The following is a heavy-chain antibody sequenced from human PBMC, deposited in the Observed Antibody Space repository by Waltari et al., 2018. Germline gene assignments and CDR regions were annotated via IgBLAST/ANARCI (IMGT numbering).Heavy chain of an antibody. CDR3: ARHPGSGSYGPVGDYGMDV. CDR2: IYHSGST. D-gene: IGHD3-10*01. CDR1: GYSISSGYY. Sequence: QVQLQESGPGLVKPSETLSLTCAVSGYSISSGYYWGWIRQPPGKGLEWIGSIYHSGSTYYNPSLKSRVTISVDTSKNQFSLKLSSVTAADTAVYYCARHPGSGSYGPVGDYGMDVWGQGTTVTVSS. V-gene: IGHV4-38-2*01. J-gene: IGHJ6*02.